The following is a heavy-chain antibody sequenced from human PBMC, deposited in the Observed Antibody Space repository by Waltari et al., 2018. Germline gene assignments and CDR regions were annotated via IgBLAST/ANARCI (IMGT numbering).Heavy chain of an antibody. Sequence: QVQLQQWGAGLLKPSETLSLTCAVYGGSFSGYYWSWIRQPPGKGLEWIGEINHSGSTNYNPSLKSRVTISVDTSKNQFSLKLSSVTAADTAVYYCARRPGYYYYYYMDVWGKGTTVTVSS. CDR1: GGSFSGYY. CDR3: ARRPGYYYYYYMDV. V-gene: IGHV4-34*01. J-gene: IGHJ6*03. CDR2: INHSGST.